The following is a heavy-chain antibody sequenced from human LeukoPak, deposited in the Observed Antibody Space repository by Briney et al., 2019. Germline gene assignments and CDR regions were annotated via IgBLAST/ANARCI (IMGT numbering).Heavy chain of an antibody. Sequence: SETLSLTCTVSGGSISSYYWSWIRQPPGKGLEWIGRIYTSGSTNYNPSLKSRVTMSVDTSKNQFSLKLSSVTAADTAVYYCARMTTALYYYYYYMDVWGKGTTVTVSS. D-gene: IGHD4-11*01. CDR1: GGSISSYY. J-gene: IGHJ6*03. V-gene: IGHV4-4*07. CDR2: IYTSGST. CDR3: ARMTTALYYYYYYMDV.